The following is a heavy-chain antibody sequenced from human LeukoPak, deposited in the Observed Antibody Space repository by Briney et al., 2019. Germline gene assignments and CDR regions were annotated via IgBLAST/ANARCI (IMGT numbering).Heavy chain of an antibody. CDR3: AREGSTMVRGNRGNWFDL. D-gene: IGHD3-10*01. CDR1: GFTFCSFG. CDR2: IWYDGSNK. Sequence: GGSLRLACAASGFTFCSFGMHRVHQAPGKGLEWVAVIWYDGSNKYYADSVKGRFTISRDNSKNTLYLQMNSLRAEDTAVYYGAREGSTMVRGNRGNWFDLWGQGTLVTVSS. V-gene: IGHV3-33*08. J-gene: IGHJ5*02.